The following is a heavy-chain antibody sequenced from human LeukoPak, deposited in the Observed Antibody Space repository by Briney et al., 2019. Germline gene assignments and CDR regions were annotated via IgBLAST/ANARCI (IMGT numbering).Heavy chain of an antibody. CDR2: ISGSGGST. Sequence: PGGSLRLSCAASGITFSSYAMSWVRQAPGKGLEWVSAISGSGGSTYYADSVKGRFTISRDNSKNTLYLQMNSLRAEDTAVYYCAKGPRGYYDSSGYYYRNWGQGTLVTVSS. CDR3: AKGPRGYYDSSGYYYRN. J-gene: IGHJ4*02. CDR1: GITFSSYA. D-gene: IGHD3-22*01. V-gene: IGHV3-23*01.